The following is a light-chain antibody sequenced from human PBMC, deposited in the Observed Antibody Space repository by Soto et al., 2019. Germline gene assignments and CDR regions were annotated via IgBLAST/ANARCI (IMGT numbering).Light chain of an antibody. CDR1: SSDIGGYNY. Sequence: QSVLTQPASVSGSPGQSITISCTGTSSDIGGYNYVSWYRQHPGKAPKLIIYEVSNRPSGVSNRFSGSKSGNTASLTISGLQADDEADYYCCSYAGNSAFVFGGGTKVTVL. CDR2: EVS. CDR3: CSYAGNSAFV. V-gene: IGLV2-14*01. J-gene: IGLJ2*01.